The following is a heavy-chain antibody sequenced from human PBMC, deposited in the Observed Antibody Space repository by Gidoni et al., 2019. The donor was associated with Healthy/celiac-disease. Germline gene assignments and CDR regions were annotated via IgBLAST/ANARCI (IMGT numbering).Heavy chain of an antibody. D-gene: IGHD2-2*02. Sequence: QVQLVQSGAEVKKPGSAAKVSCKASGGTFSSYALSWVRQAPGQGLEWMGGIIPIFGTANYAQKFQGRVTITADESTSTAYMELSSLRSEDTAVYYCAEGDIVVVPAAIGSIYYYYYGMDVWGQGTTVTVSS. CDR1: GGTFSSYA. CDR3: AEGDIVVVPAAIGSIYYYYYGMDV. CDR2: IIPIFGTA. V-gene: IGHV1-69*01. J-gene: IGHJ6*02.